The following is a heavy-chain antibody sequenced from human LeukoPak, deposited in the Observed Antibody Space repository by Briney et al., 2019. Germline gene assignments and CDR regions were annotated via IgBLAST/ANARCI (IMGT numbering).Heavy chain of an antibody. V-gene: IGHV3-74*01. CDR2: SNTDGSIT. CDR3: VRGSPRSGSYYPFTY. CDR1: GFTFSSYW. J-gene: IGHJ1*01. Sequence: GGSLRLSCAASGFTFSSYWMNWVRQAPGKGLVWVSRSNTDGSITSYADSVKGRFTISRDNAKETLYLQMNSLRVEDTAVYYCVRGSPRSGSYYPFTYWGQGTLVTVSS. D-gene: IGHD1-26*01.